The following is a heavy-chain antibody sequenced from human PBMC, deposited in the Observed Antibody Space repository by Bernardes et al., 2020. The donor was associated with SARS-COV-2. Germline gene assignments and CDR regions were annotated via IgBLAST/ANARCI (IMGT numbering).Heavy chain of an antibody. CDR1: GFTFSSYA. D-gene: IGHD2-8*02. CDR3: ARAGRRGVAYYYYYYMDV. CDR2: ISYDGSNK. J-gene: IGHJ6*03. V-gene: IGHV3-30*01. Sequence: GGSLRLSCAASGFTFSSYAMHWVRQAPGKGLEWVAVISYDGSNKYYADSVKGRFTISRDNSKNTLYLQMNSLRAEDTAVYYCARAGRRGVAYYYYYYMDVWGKGTTVTVSS.